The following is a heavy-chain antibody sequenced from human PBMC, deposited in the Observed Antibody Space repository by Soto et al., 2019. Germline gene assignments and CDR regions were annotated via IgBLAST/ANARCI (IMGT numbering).Heavy chain of an antibody. D-gene: IGHD2-8*01. CDR2: ISAYNGNT. Sequence: ASVKVSCKASGYTFTSYGISWVRQAPGQGLEWMGWISAYNGNTNYAQKLQGRVTMTTDTSTSTAYMELRSLRSDDTAVYYCARDPRYCTNGVCYRSNWFDPWGQGTRVTVSS. V-gene: IGHV1-18*01. J-gene: IGHJ5*02. CDR3: ARDPRYCTNGVCYRSNWFDP. CDR1: GYTFTSYG.